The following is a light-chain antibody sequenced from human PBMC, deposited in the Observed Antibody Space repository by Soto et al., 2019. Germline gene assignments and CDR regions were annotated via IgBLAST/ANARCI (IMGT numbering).Light chain of an antibody. CDR2: DAS. J-gene: IGKJ5*01. CDR3: QQYYNVPIT. V-gene: IGKV1-33*01. Sequence: DIQMTQSPSSLSASVGDRVTITCQASQDIGNYLNCYQQRPGKAPKLLILDASSLDTGVPSRFSGSGSGTDFTFTISSLQSEDIATYYCQQYYNVPITFGQGTRLEIK. CDR1: QDIGNY.